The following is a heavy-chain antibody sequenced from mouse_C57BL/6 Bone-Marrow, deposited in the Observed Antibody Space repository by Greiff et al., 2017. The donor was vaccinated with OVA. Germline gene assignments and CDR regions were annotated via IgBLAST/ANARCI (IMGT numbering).Heavy chain of an antibody. J-gene: IGHJ1*03. CDR3: VRHGYYYGSSYYFDV. Sequence: EVRLVESGGGLVQPKGSLKLSCAASGFSFNTYAMNWVRQAPGKGLEWVARIRSKSNNYATYYADSVKDRFTISRDDSESMLYLQMNNLKTEDTAMYYCVRHGYYYGSSYYFDVWGTGTTVTVSS. CDR1: GFSFNTYA. CDR2: IRSKSNNYAT. V-gene: IGHV10-1*01. D-gene: IGHD1-1*01.